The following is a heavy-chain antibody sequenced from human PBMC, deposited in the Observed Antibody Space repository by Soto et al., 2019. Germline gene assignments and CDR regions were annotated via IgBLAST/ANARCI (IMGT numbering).Heavy chain of an antibody. V-gene: IGHV3-23*01. CDR2: VSGSGGST. Sequence: EVQLLESGGGLVQPGGSLRLSCAASGFTFSSYAMSWVRQAPGKWLEWVSAVSGSGGSTYYADSVKGRFTISRDNSKNTLYLEMNSVRAEDTAVYYCGESGSYWGYYFDCGGQGSLVTVSS. J-gene: IGHJ4*02. CDR1: GFTFSSYA. CDR3: GESGSYWGYYFDC. D-gene: IGHD1-26*01.